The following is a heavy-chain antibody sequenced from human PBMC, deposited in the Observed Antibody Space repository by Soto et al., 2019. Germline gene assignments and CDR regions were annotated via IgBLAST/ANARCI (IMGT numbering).Heavy chain of an antibody. CDR3: AAVATIFGVVTLTNWFDP. Sequence: ASVKVSCKASGYTFTSYGISWVRQAPGQGLEWMGWIVADSGNTNYAQKLQERVTMTRDMSTSTAYMELSSLRSEDTAVYYCAAVATIFGVVTLTNWFDPWGQGTLVTVSS. V-gene: IGHV1-18*01. D-gene: IGHD3-3*01. CDR1: GYTFTSYG. J-gene: IGHJ5*02. CDR2: IVADSGNT.